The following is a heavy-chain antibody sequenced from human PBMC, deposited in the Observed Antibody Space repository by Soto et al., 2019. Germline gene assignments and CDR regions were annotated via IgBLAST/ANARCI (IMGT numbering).Heavy chain of an antibody. D-gene: IGHD2-15*01. Sequence: ASVKVSCKASGYNFTSYGISWVGQAPGQGLEWMGWISAYNGNTNYAQKLQGRVTMTTDTSTSTAYMELRSLRSDDTAVYYCARDLLTVAAITQLDAFDIWGQGTMVTVSS. V-gene: IGHV1-18*01. CDR3: ARDLLTVAAITQLDAFDI. CDR1: GYNFTSYG. CDR2: ISAYNGNT. J-gene: IGHJ3*02.